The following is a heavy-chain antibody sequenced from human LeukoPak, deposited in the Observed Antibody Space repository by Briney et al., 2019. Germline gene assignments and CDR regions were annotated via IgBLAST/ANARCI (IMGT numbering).Heavy chain of an antibody. CDR3: ARGLYAEFHFDY. V-gene: IGHV1-2*02. Sequence: ASVKVSCKASRYTFTGYYMHWVRQAPGQGLEWMGWITPNSGGTNYAQKFQGRVTMTRDTSISTAYMELTRLRSDDTAVYYCARGLYAEFHFDYWGQGTLVTVSS. D-gene: IGHD2-2*02. J-gene: IGHJ4*02. CDR1: RYTFTGYY. CDR2: ITPNSGGT.